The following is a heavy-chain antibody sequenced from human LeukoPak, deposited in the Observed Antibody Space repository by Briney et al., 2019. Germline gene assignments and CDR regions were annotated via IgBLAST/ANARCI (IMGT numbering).Heavy chain of an antibody. CDR3: AKARRPDYYDSSGYSRVDY. Sequence: GSLKLSCAASGFTFSRYAMRWVRQAPGKGVGLGSTFKGSGGSTYYADSVKGRFTISRDNSKNTLYLQMNSLRAEDTAVYYCAKARRPDYYDSSGYSRVDYWGQGTLVTVSS. CDR2: FKGSGGST. J-gene: IGHJ4*02. CDR1: GFTFSRYA. V-gene: IGHV3-23*01. D-gene: IGHD3-22*01.